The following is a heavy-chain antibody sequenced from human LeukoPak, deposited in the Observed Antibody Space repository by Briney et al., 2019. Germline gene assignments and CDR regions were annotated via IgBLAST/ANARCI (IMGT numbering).Heavy chain of an antibody. V-gene: IGHV4-38-2*02. CDR2: FYRSGST. J-gene: IGHJ6*03. CDR3: ARAWVVVVPAAMGLGAMDV. Sequence: SETLSLTCTVSGYSISSGYYWGWTRQPPGKALEWIERFYRSGSTDYNPSLQSRVTISVDTSKNQFSLKLSSVTAADTAVYYCARAWVVVVPAAMGLGAMDVWGKGTTVTVSS. CDR1: GYSISSGYY. D-gene: IGHD2-2*01.